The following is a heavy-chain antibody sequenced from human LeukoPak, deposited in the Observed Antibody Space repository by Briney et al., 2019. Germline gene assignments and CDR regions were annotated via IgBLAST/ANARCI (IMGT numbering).Heavy chain of an antibody. D-gene: IGHD3-10*01. J-gene: IGHJ6*03. Sequence: PSETLSLTCTVSGASISNYYWSWIRQPAGKGLEWIGRIYTSGSTNYNPSLKSRVTISIDTFKNQFSLKLSSVTAADTAVYYCARGRVNYYGSGSYSVSYYYYMDVWGKGTTVTVSS. V-gene: IGHV4-4*07. CDR3: ARGRVNYYGSGSYSVSYYYYMDV. CDR1: GASISNYY. CDR2: IYTSGST.